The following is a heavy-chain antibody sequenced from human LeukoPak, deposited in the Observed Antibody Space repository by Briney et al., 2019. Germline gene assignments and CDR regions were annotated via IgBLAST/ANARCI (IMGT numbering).Heavy chain of an antibody. CDR3: ARQYSGTYYRSFDY. D-gene: IGHD3-10*01. V-gene: IGHV5-51*01. Sequence: GESLKISCKGSGYSFTNYWVGWVRQMPGKGLEWMGVIYPGDSDTRYSPSSQGQVTISADKSISTAYLQWSSLKASDTATYYCARQYSGTYYRSFDYWGQGTLVTVSS. J-gene: IGHJ4*02. CDR1: GYSFTNYW. CDR2: IYPGDSDT.